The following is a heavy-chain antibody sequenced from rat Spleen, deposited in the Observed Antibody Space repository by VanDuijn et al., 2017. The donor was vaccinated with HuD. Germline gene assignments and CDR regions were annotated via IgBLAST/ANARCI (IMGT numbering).Heavy chain of an antibody. CDR3: TSTGHKPQGAFTH. J-gene: IGHJ3*01. Sequence: QVQLKESGPGLVEASRSLSLTCTVPGFSLTRHGVRWVRQPPGKGLEWIAAKWSGENTYYNQALKSRLSISRDTSKSHDFLKISTLQSKHAAIYICTSTGHKPQGAFTHWGQGTPLTVSS. D-gene: IGHD1-7*01. CDR1: GFSLTRHG. V-gene: IGHV2S8*01. CDR2: KWSGENT.